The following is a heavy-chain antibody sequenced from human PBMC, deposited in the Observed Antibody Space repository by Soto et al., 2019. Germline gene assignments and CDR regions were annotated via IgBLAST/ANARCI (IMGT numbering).Heavy chain of an antibody. Sequence: GGSLRLSCAASGFTFSGYGMHWVRQAPGKGLEWVAVISYDGSNKYYADSVKGRFTISRDNSKNTLYLQMNSLRAEDTAVYYCAKDILLAVVRRYYYYGMDVWGQGTTVTVSS. CDR2: ISYDGSNK. J-gene: IGHJ6*02. V-gene: IGHV3-30*18. CDR3: AKDILLAVVRRYYYYGMDV. D-gene: IGHD2-21*01. CDR1: GFTFSGYG.